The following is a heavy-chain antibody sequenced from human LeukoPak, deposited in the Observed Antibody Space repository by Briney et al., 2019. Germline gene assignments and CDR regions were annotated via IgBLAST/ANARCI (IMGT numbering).Heavy chain of an antibody. CDR2: ISSDGTYT. V-gene: IGHV3-74*01. Sequence: GGSLRLSCAASGFTFSSHLMHWVRQAPGKGLVWVSRISSDGTYTNYADSVKGRFTISRDNSKNTLYLQMNSLRAEDTAVYYCAKDRGYCSSTSCYRYFDYWGQGTLVTVSS. CDR3: AKDRGYCSSTSCYRYFDY. J-gene: IGHJ4*02. D-gene: IGHD2-2*01. CDR1: GFTFSSHL.